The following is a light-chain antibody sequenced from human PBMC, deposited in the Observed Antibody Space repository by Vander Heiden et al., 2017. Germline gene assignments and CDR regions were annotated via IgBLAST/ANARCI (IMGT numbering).Light chain of an antibody. Sequence: QSALPQPAPVSGSPGQSLTISCTGTSSDVGSYNLVSWFQQHPGKAPKLMIYEGSKRPSGVSNRFSGSKSGNTASLTISGLQAEDEADYYCCSYAGSSTYVFGTGTKVTVL. CDR1: SSDVGSYNL. V-gene: IGLV2-23*01. CDR2: EGS. CDR3: CSYAGSSTYV. J-gene: IGLJ1*01.